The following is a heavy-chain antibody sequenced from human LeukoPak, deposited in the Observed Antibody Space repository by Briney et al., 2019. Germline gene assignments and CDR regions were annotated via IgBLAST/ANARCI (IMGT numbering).Heavy chain of an antibody. Sequence: ASVKVSCKASGYTFTSYGISWVRQAPGQGLEWMGWISAYNGNTNYAQKLQGRVTMTTDTSTSTAYMELRSLRSDDTAVYYCARDRCSSTSCYTTAYNWFDPWGQGTLVTVAS. J-gene: IGHJ5*02. CDR1: GYTFTSYG. CDR2: ISAYNGNT. D-gene: IGHD2-2*02. V-gene: IGHV1-18*01. CDR3: ARDRCSSTSCYTTAYNWFDP.